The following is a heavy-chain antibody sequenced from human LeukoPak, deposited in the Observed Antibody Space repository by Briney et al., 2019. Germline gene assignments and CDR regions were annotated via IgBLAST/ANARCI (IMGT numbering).Heavy chain of an antibody. CDR1: GGSFSGYY. CDR3: ARDHMAAGFDY. CDR2: INHSGST. D-gene: IGHD5-24*01. Sequence: PSQTLSLTCAVYGGSFSGYYWSWIRQPPGKGLEWIGEINHSGSTYYNPSLKSRVTISVDTSKNQFSLKLTSETAADTAVYYCARDHMAAGFDYWGQGTLVTVSS. V-gene: IGHV4-34*01. J-gene: IGHJ4*02.